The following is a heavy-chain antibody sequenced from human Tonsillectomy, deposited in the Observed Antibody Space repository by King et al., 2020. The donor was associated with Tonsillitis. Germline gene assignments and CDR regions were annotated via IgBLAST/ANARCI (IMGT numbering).Heavy chain of an antibody. CDR1: GFTFSSYA. CDR3: AKGGCSSTSCYYDCDY. Sequence: VQLVESGGGLVQPGGSLRLSCAASGFTFSSYAMSWVRQAPGKGLEWVSAIIGSVGSTYYADSVKGRFTISRDNSKNTLYLQMNSLRAEDTAVYYCAKGGCSSTSCYYDCDYWGQGTLVTVSS. CDR2: IIGSVGST. D-gene: IGHD2-2*01. J-gene: IGHJ4*02. V-gene: IGHV3-23*04.